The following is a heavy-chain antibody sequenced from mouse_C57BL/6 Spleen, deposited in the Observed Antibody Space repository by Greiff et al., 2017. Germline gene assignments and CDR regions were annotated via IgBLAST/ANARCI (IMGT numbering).Heavy chain of an antibody. CDR2: IYPGSGST. V-gene: IGHV1-55*01. CDR1: GYTFTSYW. D-gene: IGHD1-1*01. Sequence: QVQLKESGAELVKPGASVKMSCKASGYTFTSYWITWVKQRPGQGLEWIGDIYPGSGSTNYNEKFKSKATLTVDTSSSTAYMQLSSLTSEDSAVYYCAHYYGSSPFYAMDYWGQGTSVTVSS. CDR3: AHYYGSSPFYAMDY. J-gene: IGHJ4*01.